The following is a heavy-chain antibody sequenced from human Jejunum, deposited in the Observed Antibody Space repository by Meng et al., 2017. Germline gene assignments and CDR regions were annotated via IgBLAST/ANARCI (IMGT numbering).Heavy chain of an antibody. D-gene: IGHD2-2*01. CDR3: ARGELLWDY. V-gene: IGHV4-30-4*01. CDR2: MDYRGST. CDR1: GDSISSGEYF. Sequence: VQLKGSGPGLVKRSQTLSLTCTGSGDSISSGEYFWSWIRQPPGKGLEWIGYMDYRGSTFYNPSLKSRVTISVDTSKNQFSLKLSSVTAADTAVYFCARGELLWDYWGQGTLVTVSS. J-gene: IGHJ4*02.